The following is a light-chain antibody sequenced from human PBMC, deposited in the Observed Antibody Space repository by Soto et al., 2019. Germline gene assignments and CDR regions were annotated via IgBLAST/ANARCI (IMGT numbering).Light chain of an antibody. CDR3: QQYGSSPWT. J-gene: IGKJ1*01. Sequence: IVMTDSPSTLSVSPVERATLSCRSSQSVSSSYLAWYQQKPGQAPRLLIYGASSRATGIPDRFSGSGSGTDFTLTISRLEPEDFAVYYCQQYGSSPWTFGQGTKVDIK. V-gene: IGKV3-20*01. CDR2: GAS. CDR1: QSVSSSY.